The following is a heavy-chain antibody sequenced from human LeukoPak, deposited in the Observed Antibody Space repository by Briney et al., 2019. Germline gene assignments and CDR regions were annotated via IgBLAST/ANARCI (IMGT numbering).Heavy chain of an antibody. CDR2: IYYSGST. V-gene: IGHV4-59*01. CDR3: ARDAAIGSGSYRFDP. J-gene: IGHJ5*02. D-gene: IGHD3-10*01. Sequence: SETLSLTCTVSGGSISSYYWSWIRQPPGKGLEWIGYIYYSGSTNYNPSLKSRVTISVDTSKNQFSLKLSSVTAADTAVYYCARDAAIGSGSYRFDPWGQGTLVTVSS. CDR1: GGSISSYY.